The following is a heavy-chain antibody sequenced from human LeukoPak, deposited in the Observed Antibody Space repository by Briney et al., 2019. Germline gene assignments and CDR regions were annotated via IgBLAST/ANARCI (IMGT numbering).Heavy chain of an antibody. D-gene: IGHD2-2*01. CDR3: ARGTNVVPAAIY. Sequence: ASVKVSCKASGYTFTSYDINWVRQASGQGLEWMGWMNTNSGNTGYAQKFQGRGTMTRNTTISTAYMELSSLRSEDTAVYYCARGTNVVPAAIYWGQGTLVTVSS. V-gene: IGHV1-8*01. J-gene: IGHJ4*02. CDR1: GYTFTSYD. CDR2: MNTNSGNT.